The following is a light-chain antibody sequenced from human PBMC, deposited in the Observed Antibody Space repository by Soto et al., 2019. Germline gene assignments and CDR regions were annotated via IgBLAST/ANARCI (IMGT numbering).Light chain of an antibody. CDR3: HQRSNWPPFT. CDR2: GAS. Sequence: EIVLTQSPGTLSLSPGEGATLSCRASQSVSGDYLAWYQSKPGQAPRLLIHGASNRATGIPDRFSGSGSGTDFTLTIGRLEPEDFAVYYCHQRSNWPPFTFGGGTKVDI. J-gene: IGKJ4*01. CDR1: QSVSGDY. V-gene: IGKV3D-20*02.